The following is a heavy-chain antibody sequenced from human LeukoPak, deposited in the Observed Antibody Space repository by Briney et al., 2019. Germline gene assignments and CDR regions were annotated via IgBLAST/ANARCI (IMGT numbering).Heavy chain of an antibody. CDR3: ARDDTGIQLWLALGY. D-gene: IGHD5-18*01. CDR2: IIPIFGTA. CDR1: GGTFSSYA. V-gene: IGHV1-69*05. J-gene: IGHJ4*02. Sequence: GSSVKVSCKASGGTFSSYAISWVRQAPGQGLEWMGRIIPIFGTANYAQKFQGRVTITTDESTSTAYMELSSLRSEDTAVYYCARDDTGIQLWLALGYWGQGTLVTVSS.